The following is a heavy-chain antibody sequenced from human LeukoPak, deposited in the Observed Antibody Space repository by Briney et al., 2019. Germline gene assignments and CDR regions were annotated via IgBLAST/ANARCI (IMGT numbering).Heavy chain of an antibody. CDR3: ARGDYYGSGSLYYYYYYMDV. CDR1: GGSISSYY. D-gene: IGHD3-10*01. J-gene: IGHJ6*03. V-gene: IGHV4-59*01. CDR2: TYYSGST. Sequence: SETLSLTCTVSGGSISSYYWSWIRQPPGKGLEWIGYTYYSGSTNYNPSLKSRVTISVDTSKNQFSLKLSSVTAADTAVYYCARGDYYGSGSLYYYYYYMDVWGKGTTVTISS.